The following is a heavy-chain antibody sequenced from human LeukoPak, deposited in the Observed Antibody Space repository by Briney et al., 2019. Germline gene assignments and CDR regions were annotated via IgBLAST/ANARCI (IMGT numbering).Heavy chain of an antibody. CDR2: FGTRSTSI. Sequence: GGSLRLSCTASGFTFSGYSMNWIRQAPGKGLEWVSSFGTRSTSIYHAGSVKGRFAISRDNAKNLLYLQMNSLRAEDAAVYYCAKPEDRYSSPDYWGQGTLVTVSS. D-gene: IGHD6-13*01. J-gene: IGHJ4*02. CDR3: AKPEDRYSSPDY. V-gene: IGHV3-21*04. CDR1: GFTFSGYS.